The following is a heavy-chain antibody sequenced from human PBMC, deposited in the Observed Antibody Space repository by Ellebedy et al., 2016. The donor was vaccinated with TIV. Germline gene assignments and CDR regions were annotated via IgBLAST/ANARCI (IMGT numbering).Heavy chain of an antibody. CDR2: IKEDGSEE. CDR1: GFTFSLNW. D-gene: IGHD2-8*02. Sequence: GESLKISCAASGFTFSLNWMYWVRQAPGKGLEWVANIKEDGSEEYYVDSVKGRFTISRNNAKNSLYRQMNSLTAEDTAIYYCAKGCRTGGNCFPIDYWGLGTLVTVSS. V-gene: IGHV3-7*01. J-gene: IGHJ4*02. CDR3: AKGCRTGGNCFPIDY.